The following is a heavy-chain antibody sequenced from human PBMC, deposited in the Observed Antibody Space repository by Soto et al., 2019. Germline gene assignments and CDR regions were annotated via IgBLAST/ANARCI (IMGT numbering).Heavy chain of an antibody. J-gene: IGHJ5*02. D-gene: IGHD6-6*01. CDR2: IWYDGSNK. CDR3: ARDLSSGIAARPYWFDP. V-gene: IGHV3-33*01. CDR1: GFTFSSYG. Sequence: QVQLVESGGGVVQPGRSLRLSCAASGFTFSSYGMHWVRRAPGKGLEWVAVIWYDGSNKYYADSVKGRFTLSRDNSKNTLYLQMNSLRAEDTAVYYCARDLSSGIAARPYWFDPWGQGTLVTVSS.